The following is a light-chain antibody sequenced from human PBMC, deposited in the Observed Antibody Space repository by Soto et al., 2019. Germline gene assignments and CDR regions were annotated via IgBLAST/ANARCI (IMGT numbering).Light chain of an antibody. J-gene: IGKJ4*02. CDR2: GAS. Sequence: ELLLTQSPGTLSLSPGERATLFCRASQSIATSQLAWYQQKPGQAPRLLIGASTRATGIPDRFSDSGSGTDLNLTISRLEPEDFAVYYCQKFAASPRTCGGGTKVDI. V-gene: IGKV3-20*01. CDR1: QSIATSQ. CDR3: QKFAASPRT.